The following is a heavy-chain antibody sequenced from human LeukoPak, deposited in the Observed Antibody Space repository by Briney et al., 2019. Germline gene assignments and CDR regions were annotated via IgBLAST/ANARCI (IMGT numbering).Heavy chain of an antibody. CDR1: GGTFSGYY. J-gene: IGHJ4*02. V-gene: IGHV4-34*01. CDR3: ARATYYYDSSGYSPHFDY. Sequence: SETLSLTCVVYGGTFSGYYWSWIRQPPGKGLEWIGEINHSGSTNYNPSLKSRVTISVDTSKNQFSLKLSSVTAADTAVYYCARATYYYDSSGYSPHFDYWGQGTLVTVSS. CDR2: INHSGST. D-gene: IGHD3-22*01.